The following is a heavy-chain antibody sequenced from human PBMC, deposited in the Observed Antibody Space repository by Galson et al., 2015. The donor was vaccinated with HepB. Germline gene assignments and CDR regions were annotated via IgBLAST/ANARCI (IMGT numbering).Heavy chain of an antibody. V-gene: IGHV3-23*01. J-gene: IGHJ3*02. CDR3: AKDANLVGPLWLYAFDI. Sequence: SLRLSCAASGFTFSSYAMSWVRQAPGKGLEWVSAISGSGGSTYYADSVKGRFTISRDNSKNTLYLQMNSLRAEDTAVYYCAKDANLVGPLWLYAFDIWGQGTMVTVSS. D-gene: IGHD2-21*01. CDR1: GFTFSSYA. CDR2: ISGSGGST.